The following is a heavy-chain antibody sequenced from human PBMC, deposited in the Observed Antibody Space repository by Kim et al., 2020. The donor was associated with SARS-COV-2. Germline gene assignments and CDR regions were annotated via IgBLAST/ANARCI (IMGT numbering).Heavy chain of an antibody. Sequence: GGSLRLSCAASGFTFSSYAMHWVRQAPGKGLEWVAVISYDGSNKYYADSVKGRFTISRDNSKNTLYLQMNSLRAEDTAVYYCARGFGELLYPFDYWGQGT. CDR1: GFTFSSYA. J-gene: IGHJ4*02. CDR3: ARGFGELLYPFDY. CDR2: ISYDGSNK. D-gene: IGHD3-10*01. V-gene: IGHV3-30-3*01.